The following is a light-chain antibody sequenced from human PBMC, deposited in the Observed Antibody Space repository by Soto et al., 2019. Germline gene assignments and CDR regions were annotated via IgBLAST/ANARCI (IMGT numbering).Light chain of an antibody. CDR2: AAS. V-gene: IGKV3-11*01. Sequence: EIVLTQSXXXXXFSXXXRSTLXCMASQSVSSYLAWYQQKPGQAPRLLIYAASNRATGIPARFSGSGSGTDFTLTISSLEPEDFAVYYCQQRSNWPPLTFGGGTKVDI. J-gene: IGKJ4*01. CDR1: QSVSSY. CDR3: QQRSNWPPLT.